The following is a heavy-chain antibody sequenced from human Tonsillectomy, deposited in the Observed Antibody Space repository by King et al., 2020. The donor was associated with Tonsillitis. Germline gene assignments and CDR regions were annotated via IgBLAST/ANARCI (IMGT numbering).Heavy chain of an antibody. CDR3: ARIFGVGARRGFDI. CDR1: GFTFSSYT. V-gene: IGHV3-48*04. Sequence: DVQLVESGGGLVQPGGSLRLSCAASGFTFSSYTMNWVRQAPGKGLEWVSYISSTGSTMYYADSVKGRFTISRDNAKNSLYLQMRSLRAEDTAVYYCARIFGVGARRGFDIWGQGTMVTVSS. D-gene: IGHD1-26*01. J-gene: IGHJ3*02. CDR2: ISSTGSTM.